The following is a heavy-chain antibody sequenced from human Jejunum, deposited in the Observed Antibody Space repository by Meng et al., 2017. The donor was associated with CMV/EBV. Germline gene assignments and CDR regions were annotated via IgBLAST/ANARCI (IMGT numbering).Heavy chain of an antibody. CDR3: AKDRGGSDDAYDV. CDR1: VFTFTDYA. V-gene: IGHV3-23*03. Sequence: SVFTFTDYAMNWVRQAPGKGLEWISVFYISGRSTYYADSVKGRFTISRDNSKNMVYLQMNSLRVEDTAVYYCAKDRGGSDDAYDVWGQGATVTVSS. D-gene: IGHD3-16*01. J-gene: IGHJ3*01. CDR2: FYISGRST.